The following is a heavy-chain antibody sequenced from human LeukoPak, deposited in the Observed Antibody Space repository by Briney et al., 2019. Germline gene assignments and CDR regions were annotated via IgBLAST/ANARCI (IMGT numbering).Heavy chain of an antibody. V-gene: IGHV1-2*04. CDR1: GYTFTGYY. CDR2: INPNSGGT. Sequence: ASVKVSCKASGYTFTGYYMHWVRQATGQGLEWMGWINPNSGGTNYAQKFQGWVTMTRDTSISTAYMELSRLRSDDTAVYYCARGGGYSYGSNYYYYGMDVWGQGTTVTVSS. J-gene: IGHJ6*02. D-gene: IGHD5-18*01. CDR3: ARGGGYSYGSNYYYYGMDV.